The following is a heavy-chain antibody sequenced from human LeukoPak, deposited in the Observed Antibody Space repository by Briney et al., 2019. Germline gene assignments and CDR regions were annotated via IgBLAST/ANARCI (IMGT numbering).Heavy chain of an antibody. CDR2: INTNTGNP. CDR3: ARVHPDYYGSGSYYDY. Sequence: ASVKVSCKASGYAFNEYAMNWVRQAPGQGLEWMGWINTNTGNPTYAQGFTGRFVFSLDTSVSTAYLQISSLKAEDTAVYYCARVHPDYYGSGSYYDYWGQGTLVTVSS. D-gene: IGHD3-10*01. V-gene: IGHV7-4-1*02. CDR1: GYAFNEYA. J-gene: IGHJ4*02.